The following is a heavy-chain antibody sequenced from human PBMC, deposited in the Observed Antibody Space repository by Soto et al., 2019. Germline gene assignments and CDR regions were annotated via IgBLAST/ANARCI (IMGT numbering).Heavy chain of an antibody. V-gene: IGHV1-69*13. J-gene: IGHJ4*02. Sequence: ASVKVSCKAPGGTFSSYAISWVRQAPGQGLEWMGGIIPIFGTANYAQKFQGRVTITADESTSTAYMELSSLRSEDTAVYYCARDREYYDSSGYYYPFDYWGQGTLVTVSS. CDR1: GGTFSSYA. D-gene: IGHD3-22*01. CDR3: ARDREYYDSSGYYYPFDY. CDR2: IIPIFGTA.